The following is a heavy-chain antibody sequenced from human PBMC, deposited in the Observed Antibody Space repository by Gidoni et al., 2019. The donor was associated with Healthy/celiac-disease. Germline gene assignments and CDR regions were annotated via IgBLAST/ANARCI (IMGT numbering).Heavy chain of an antibody. J-gene: IGHJ4*02. Sequence: EVQLLESGGGLVQPGGSLRLSCAASGFTFSSYAMSWVRQAPGKGREWVSAISGSGGSTYYADSVKGRFPISRDNSKNTLYLQMNSLRAEDTAVYYCAKVGPTPRTIIAAAYFDYWGQGTLVTVSS. D-gene: IGHD6-13*01. CDR3: AKVGPTPRTIIAAAYFDY. CDR2: ISGSGGST. V-gene: IGHV3-23*01. CDR1: GFTFSSYA.